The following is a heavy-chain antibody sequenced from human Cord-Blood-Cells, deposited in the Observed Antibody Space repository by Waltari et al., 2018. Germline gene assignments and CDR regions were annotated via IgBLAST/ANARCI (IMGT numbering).Heavy chain of an antibody. CDR1: GGSFSGYS. Sequence: QVQLQQWGAGLLKPSETLSLTCAVYGGSFSGYSWTWIRHPPGKGLEWIGEINHSGSTNYNPSLKSRVTISVDTSKNQFSLKLSSVTAADTAVYYCARVLTMSPEDYWGQGTLVTVSS. V-gene: IGHV4-34*01. D-gene: IGHD3-9*01. CDR3: ARVLTMSPEDY. J-gene: IGHJ4*02. CDR2: INHSGST.